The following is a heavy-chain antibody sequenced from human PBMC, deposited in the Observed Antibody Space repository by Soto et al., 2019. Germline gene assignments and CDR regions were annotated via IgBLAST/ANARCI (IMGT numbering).Heavy chain of an antibody. CDR1: GYTFTSYG. Sequence: QVQLVQSGAAVKKPGASVKVSCKASGYTFTSYGISWVRQAPGQGLEWMGWISAYNGNTNYAQKLQGRVTMTTDTSTSTAYMELSSLTPDGTAVYYCARLSSWGIAAAAIFDYWGQGILVTVSS. V-gene: IGHV1-18*01. D-gene: IGHD6-13*01. J-gene: IGHJ4*02. CDR3: ARLSSWGIAAAAIFDY. CDR2: ISAYNGNT.